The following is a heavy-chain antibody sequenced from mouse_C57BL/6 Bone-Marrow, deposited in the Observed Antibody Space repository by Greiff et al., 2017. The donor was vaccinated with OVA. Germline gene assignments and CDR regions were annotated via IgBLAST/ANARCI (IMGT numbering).Heavy chain of an antibody. CDR3: ASGTTVGAPDY. V-gene: IGHV1-50*01. CDR1: GYTFTSYW. Sequence: QVQLQQPGAELVKPGASVKLSCKASGYTFTSYWMQWVKQRPGQGLEWIGEIDPSDSYTNYNQKFKGKATLTVDTSSSTAYMQLSSLTSEDSAVYYCASGTTVGAPDYWGQGTTLTVSS. CDR2: IDPSDSYT. D-gene: IGHD1-1*01. J-gene: IGHJ2*01.